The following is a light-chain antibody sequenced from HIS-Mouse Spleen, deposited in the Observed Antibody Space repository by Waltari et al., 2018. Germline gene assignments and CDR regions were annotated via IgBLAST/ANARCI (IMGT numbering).Light chain of an antibody. CDR2: DVS. CDR1: SSDVGGYNY. Sequence: QSALPQPASVSGSPGQSITISCTGTSSDVGGYNYVSWYHQHPGKAPTLMIYDVSNRPSGVSNRFSGSKSGNTASLTISGLQAEDEADYYCSSYTSSSTEVFGGGTKLTVL. V-gene: IGLV2-14*03. CDR3: SSYTSSSTEV. J-gene: IGLJ2*01.